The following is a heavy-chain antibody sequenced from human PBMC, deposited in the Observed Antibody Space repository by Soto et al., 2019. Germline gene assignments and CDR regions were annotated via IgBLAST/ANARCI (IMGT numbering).Heavy chain of an antibody. CDR2: IYSGGST. Sequence: GGSLRLSCAASGFTISSNYMSWVRQAPGKGLEWVSVIYSGGSTYYADSVKGRFTISRDNSKNTLYLQMNSLRAEDTAVYYCITFYDSSGHDIWGQGTMVTVSS. D-gene: IGHD3-22*01. V-gene: IGHV3-66*01. CDR3: ITFYDSSGHDI. J-gene: IGHJ3*02. CDR1: GFTISSNY.